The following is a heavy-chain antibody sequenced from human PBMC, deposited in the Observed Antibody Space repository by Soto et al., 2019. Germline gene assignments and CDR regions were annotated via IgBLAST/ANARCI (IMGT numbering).Heavy chain of an antibody. V-gene: IGHV4-30-4*01. Sequence: SETLSLTCTVSGGSISSGDYHWSWIRQPPGKGLEWIGYIYYSGSTFYNPSLKSRGTISVDTSKNQFSLKLNSVTAADTAVYYCARGFYSGVSYFDYWGQGTLVTVSS. CDR2: IYYSGST. CDR1: GGSISSGDYH. D-gene: IGHD2-15*01. CDR3: ARGFYSGVSYFDY. J-gene: IGHJ4*02.